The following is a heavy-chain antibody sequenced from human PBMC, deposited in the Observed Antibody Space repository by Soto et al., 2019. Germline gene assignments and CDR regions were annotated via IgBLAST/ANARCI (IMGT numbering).Heavy chain of an antibody. J-gene: IGHJ6*02. V-gene: IGHV1-2*04. CDR2: INPNSGGT. CDR3: AREGVAPYYYYGMDV. D-gene: IGHD5-12*01. CDR1: GYTFTGYY. Sequence: ASVKVSCKASGYTFTGYYMHWVRRAPGQGLEWMGWINPNSGGTNYAQKFQGWVTMTTDTSTSTVHMEVRSLRSDDTAVYYCAREGVAPYYYYGMDVWGQGTPVTVSS.